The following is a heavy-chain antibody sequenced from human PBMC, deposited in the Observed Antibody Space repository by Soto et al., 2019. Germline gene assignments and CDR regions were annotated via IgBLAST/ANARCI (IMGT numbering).Heavy chain of an antibody. CDR3: ARHAMIVAEFYY. J-gene: IGHJ4*02. D-gene: IGHD3-22*01. CDR1: GGSISSSSYY. CDR2: IYYSEGT. Sequence: QLQLQESGPGLVKPSDTLSLTCTVSGGSISSSSYYWGWIRQPPGKGRAWIGSIYYSEGTYYSPSLKIRVTLSGDTSKHQCSLKLRSVTAADTAVYYGARHAMIVAEFYYWGQGTLVTVSS. V-gene: IGHV4-39*01.